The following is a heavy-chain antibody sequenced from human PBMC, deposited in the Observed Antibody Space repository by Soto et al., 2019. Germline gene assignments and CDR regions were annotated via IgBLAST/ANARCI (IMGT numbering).Heavy chain of an antibody. CDR3: VRVYGRSSCFFDS. CDR2: IYHSGTT. J-gene: IGHJ4*02. CDR1: GYSLTSGYH. D-gene: IGHD6-6*01. Sequence: PSETLSLTCGVSGYSLTSGYHWDWIRQPPGKGLEWIGTIYHSGTTYYNPSLMSRVTMSVDTSKNQFSLKVTSATAADTAVYFCVRVYGRSSCFFDSWGQGTLVTVSS. V-gene: IGHV4-38-2*01.